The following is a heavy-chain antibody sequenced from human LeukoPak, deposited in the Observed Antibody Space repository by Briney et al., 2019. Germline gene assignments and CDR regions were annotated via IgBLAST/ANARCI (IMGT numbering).Heavy chain of an antibody. CDR2: IYYSGST. J-gene: IGHJ3*02. D-gene: IGHD2-15*01. Sequence: SETLSLTCTVSGGSISSYYWSWIRQPPGKGLEWIGYIYYSGSTNYNPSLKSRVTISVDTSKNQFSLKLSSVTAADTAVYYCAREKDEYCSGGSCYSEDDAFDIWGQGTMVTVSS. CDR3: AREKDEYCSGGSCYSEDDAFDI. V-gene: IGHV4-59*01. CDR1: GGSISSYY.